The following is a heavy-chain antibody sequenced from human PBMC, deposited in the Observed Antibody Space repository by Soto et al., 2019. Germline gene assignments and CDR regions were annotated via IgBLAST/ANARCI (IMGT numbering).Heavy chain of an antibody. CDR3: VREVRDTAVADFDY. CDR2: ISSSISTM. J-gene: IGHJ4*02. CDR1: GFTFSSYS. D-gene: IGHD5-18*01. Sequence: EVPLVESGGGLVQPGGSLRLSCAASGFTFSSYSMNWVRQAPGKGLEWLSYISSSISTMHYADSVKGRFTISRDNAKNSLYLQINSLRDEDTAVYYCVREVRDTAVADFDYWGQGTLVTVSS. V-gene: IGHV3-48*02.